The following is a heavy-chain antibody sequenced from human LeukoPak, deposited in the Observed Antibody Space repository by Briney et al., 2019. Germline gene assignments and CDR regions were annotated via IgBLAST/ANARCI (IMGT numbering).Heavy chain of an antibody. CDR3: ATSLGGGIAVADPYYYYGMDV. CDR1: GGSISSYY. CDR2: IYYSGST. Sequence: SEALSLTCTVSGGSISSYYWSWIRQPPGKGLEWIGYIYYSGSTNYNPSLKSRVTISVDTSKNQFSLKLSSVTAADTAVYYCATSLGGGIAVADPYYYYGMDVWGQGTTVTVSS. V-gene: IGHV4-59*01. J-gene: IGHJ6*02. D-gene: IGHD6-19*01.